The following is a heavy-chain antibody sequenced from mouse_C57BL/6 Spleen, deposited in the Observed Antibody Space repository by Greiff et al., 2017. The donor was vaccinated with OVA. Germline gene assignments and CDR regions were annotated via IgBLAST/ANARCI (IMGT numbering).Heavy chain of an antibody. CDR1: GYTFTRYG. CDR3: GREELTGNYYAMDY. D-gene: IGHD4-1*01. V-gene: IGHV1-81*01. J-gene: IGHJ4*01. Sequence: QVQLQQSGAELARPGASVKLSCKASGYTFTRYGISWVKQRTGQGLEWIGEIYPRSGNTDYNEKFKGKATLTADKSSSTAYMELRSLTSEDSAVYFGGREELTGNYYAMDYWGQGTSVTVSS. CDR2: IYPRSGNT.